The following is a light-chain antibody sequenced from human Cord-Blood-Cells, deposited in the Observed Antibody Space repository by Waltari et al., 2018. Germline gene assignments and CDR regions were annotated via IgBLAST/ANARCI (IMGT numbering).Light chain of an antibody. CDR3: QQYYSTPLT. Sequence: DIVMTQSPDSFAVSLGARSTIPCKSSQSVLYSSNNKNYFAWYQQKPGQPPKLLIYGASTRESGVPDRFSGSGSGTYFTLTISSLHAEDVAVYYCQQYYSTPLTFGGGTKVEIK. CDR1: QSVLYSSNNKNY. V-gene: IGKV4-1*01. J-gene: IGKJ4*01. CDR2: GAS.